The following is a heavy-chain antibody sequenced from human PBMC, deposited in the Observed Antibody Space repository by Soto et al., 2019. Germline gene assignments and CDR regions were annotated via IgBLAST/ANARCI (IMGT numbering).Heavy chain of an antibody. J-gene: IGHJ6*02. Sequence: SESLSLTCAGSGVSISSSNWWSWVRQPPGKGLEWIGEIYHSGSTNYNPSLKSRVTISVDKSKNQFSLKLSSVTAADTAVYYCAREGGYYYGSGSYKTNYYGMDVWGQGTTVS. CDR2: IYHSGST. CDR1: GVSISSSNW. CDR3: AREGGYYYGSGSYKTNYYGMDV. D-gene: IGHD3-10*01. V-gene: IGHV4-4*02.